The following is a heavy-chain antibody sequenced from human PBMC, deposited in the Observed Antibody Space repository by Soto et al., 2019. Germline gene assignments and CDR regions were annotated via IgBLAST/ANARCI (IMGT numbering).Heavy chain of an antibody. Sequence: EVQLEESGGDLVQPGGSLRLSCAASGFTLSAYWMTWVRQAPGNGLEWVANINRDGSKKSYLDSVRGRFTISRDNVGNSLYLQIDSLRADDTALYYCARDVSPGSSSLYLDAFDIWGQGTTVTVSS. J-gene: IGHJ3*02. CDR2: INRDGSKK. CDR3: ARDVSPGSSSLYLDAFDI. D-gene: IGHD6-13*01. CDR1: GFTLSAYW. V-gene: IGHV3-7*03.